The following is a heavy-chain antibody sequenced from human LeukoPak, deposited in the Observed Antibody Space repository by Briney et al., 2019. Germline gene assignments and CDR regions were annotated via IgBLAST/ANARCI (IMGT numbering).Heavy chain of an antibody. J-gene: IGHJ4*02. V-gene: IGHV4-39*01. CDR3: ARLTDF. CDR2: ISYSGNT. Sequence: SETLSLTCTVSGGSLIISNYYWGWIRQSPGKGLECIGKISYSGNTYYNPSLRSRVHMSVDTSKNQFSLTLCSVTAADTAVYYCARLTDFWGQGILVTVSS. CDR1: GGSLIISNYY.